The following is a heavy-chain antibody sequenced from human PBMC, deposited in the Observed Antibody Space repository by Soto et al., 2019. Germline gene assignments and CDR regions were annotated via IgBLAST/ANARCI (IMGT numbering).Heavy chain of an antibody. CDR3: AHRCYWFGGEDWFDP. Sequence: QITLKESGPTLVNPTQTLTLTCTFSGFSLRTSGVGVGWIRQPPGKALEWLAVIYWNEDKHFSPSLKSRLTIVKDTSKNQVVLTLTNVDPVDTATYYCAHRCYWFGGEDWFDPWGPGTLVTVSS. V-gene: IGHV2-5*01. D-gene: IGHD3-10*01. CDR2: IYWNEDK. J-gene: IGHJ5*02. CDR1: GFSLRTSGVG.